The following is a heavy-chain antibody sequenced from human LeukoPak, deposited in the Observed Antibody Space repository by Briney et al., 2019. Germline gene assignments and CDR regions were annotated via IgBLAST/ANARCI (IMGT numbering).Heavy chain of an antibody. CDR3: ARDSFDSSGYYTVPFDY. D-gene: IGHD3-22*01. CDR1: GFTFSSYW. Sequence: GGSLRLSCAASGFTFSSYWMHWVRQAPGKGLVWVSRINSAGSSTSYADSVKGRFTISRDNAKNTLYLQMNSLRAEDTAVYYCARDSFDSSGYYTVPFDYWGQGTLVTVSS. CDR2: INSAGSST. V-gene: IGHV3-74*01. J-gene: IGHJ4*02.